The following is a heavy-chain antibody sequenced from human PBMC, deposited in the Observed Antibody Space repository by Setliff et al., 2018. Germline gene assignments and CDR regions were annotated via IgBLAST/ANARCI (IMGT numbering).Heavy chain of an antibody. CDR1: GYNFITFG. J-gene: IGHJ4*02. D-gene: IGHD5-12*01. Sequence: ASVKVSCKTSGYNFITFGISWVRQAPGQGLEWLGWIAPYNGTTDYAQKFQGRVTMTTDTSTNTAHMELRSLTSADTAIYYCTRGPGPWVVVAMPFDCWGQGTLVTVSS. V-gene: IGHV1-18*01. CDR3: TRGPGPWVVVAMPFDC. CDR2: IAPYNGTT.